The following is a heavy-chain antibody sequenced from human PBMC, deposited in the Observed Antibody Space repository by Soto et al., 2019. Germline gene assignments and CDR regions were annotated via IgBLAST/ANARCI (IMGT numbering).Heavy chain of an antibody. D-gene: IGHD6-13*01. J-gene: IGHJ4*02. Sequence: EVQLVESGGGLVQPGASLSLSCAASGFSFSNYEMNWVRQAPGKGLEWVAYISSSGTTVHYADSVGGRFTVSRDNARNSLYLQMNTLRVEDTALYYCARDRAAGGYWGQGTLVTVSS. CDR2: ISSSGTTV. CDR1: GFSFSNYE. V-gene: IGHV3-48*03. CDR3: ARDRAAGGY.